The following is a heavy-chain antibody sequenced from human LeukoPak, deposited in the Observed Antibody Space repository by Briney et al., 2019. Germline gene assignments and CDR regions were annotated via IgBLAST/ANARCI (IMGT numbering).Heavy chain of an antibody. CDR3: ARVVLPPGGALDI. D-gene: IGHD6-13*01. CDR2: IYSGGNT. V-gene: IGHV4-4*07. CDR1: GGSISSYY. Sequence: SETLSLTCTVSGGSISSYYWTWIRQPAGKALEWIGRIYSGGNTNYNPSLESRVTMSVDTSKNQFSLKLSSVTAADTAVYYCARVVLPPGGALDIWGQGTMVTVSS. J-gene: IGHJ3*02.